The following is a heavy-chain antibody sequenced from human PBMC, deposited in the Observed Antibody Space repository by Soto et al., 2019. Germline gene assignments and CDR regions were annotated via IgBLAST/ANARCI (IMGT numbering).Heavy chain of an antibody. V-gene: IGHV1-18*01. CDR1: GYTFTSYG. Sequence: ASVKVSCKASGYTFTSYGISWVRRAPGQGLEWMGWISAYNGNTNYAQKLQGRVTMTTDTSTSTAYMELRSLRSDDTAVYYCARGAYCSGGSCYSFNAFEIWGQGTMVTVSS. J-gene: IGHJ3*02. D-gene: IGHD2-15*01. CDR2: ISAYNGNT. CDR3: ARGAYCSGGSCYSFNAFEI.